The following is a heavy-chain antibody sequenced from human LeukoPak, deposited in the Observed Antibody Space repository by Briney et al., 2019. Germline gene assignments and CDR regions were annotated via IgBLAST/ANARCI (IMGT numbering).Heavy chain of an antibody. V-gene: IGHV1-3*01. J-gene: IGHJ4*02. D-gene: IGHD2-15*01. CDR2: INAGNGNT. Sequence: ASVKVSCKASGYTFTSYGISWVRQAPGQGLEWMGWINAGNGNTKYSQKFQGRVTITRDTSASTAYMELSSLRSEDTAVYYCARSAPGYCSGGSCYSGATGYFDYWGQGTLVTVSS. CDR3: ARSAPGYCSGGSCYSGATGYFDY. CDR1: GYTFTSYG.